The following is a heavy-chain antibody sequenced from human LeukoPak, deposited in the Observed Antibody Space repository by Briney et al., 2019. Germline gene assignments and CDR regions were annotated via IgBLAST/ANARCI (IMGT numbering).Heavy chain of an antibody. CDR1: GITFGSYW. V-gene: IGHV3-7*05. D-gene: IGHD6-19*01. CDR2: INPDGSEK. J-gene: IGHJ4*02. CDR3: ARGRMAVAGSSEY. Sequence: GGSLRLSCTASGITFGSYWMTWVRQAPGKGLECVANINPDGSEKYYVDSVEGRFTISRDNAKNSLFLEMNSLRAEDTAVYYCARGRMAVAGSSEYWGQGTLVSVSS.